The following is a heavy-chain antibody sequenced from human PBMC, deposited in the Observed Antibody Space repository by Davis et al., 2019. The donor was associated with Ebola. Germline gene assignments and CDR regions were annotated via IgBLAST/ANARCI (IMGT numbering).Heavy chain of an antibody. Sequence: PGGSLRLSCAGSGFTFSTYAMTWVRQAPGKGLEWVSRISGSGGDPHYADSVKGRFTISRDNSKNTLYLQMNSLRPEDTAVYYCARRGGIPAPWLDYWGQGTLVTVSS. CDR3: ARRGGIPAPWLDY. J-gene: IGHJ4*02. V-gene: IGHV3-23*01. D-gene: IGHD2-2*01. CDR1: GFTFSTYA. CDR2: ISGSGGDP.